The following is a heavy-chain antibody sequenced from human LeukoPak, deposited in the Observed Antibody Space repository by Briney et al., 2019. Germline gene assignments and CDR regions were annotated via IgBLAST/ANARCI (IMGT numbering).Heavy chain of an antibody. CDR3: ARGGYTYGLDS. CDR1: GFALTSYS. D-gene: IGHD5-18*01. V-gene: IGHV3-48*01. Sequence: PGGSLRLSCAASGFALTSYSMNCVRQAPGKGLEWISYLSAAGRTIYYADSVQGRFSISRDTAKNTVSLQMGSLRADDTAVYYCARGGYTYGLDSWGQGVLVVVSS. CDR2: LSAAGRTI. J-gene: IGHJ4*02.